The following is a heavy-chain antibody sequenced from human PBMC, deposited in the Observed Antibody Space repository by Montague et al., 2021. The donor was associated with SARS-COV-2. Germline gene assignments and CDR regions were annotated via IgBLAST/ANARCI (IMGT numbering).Heavy chain of an antibody. CDR3: ARLEAGDCSGGSCYSSWFDS. CDR1: GGSISSYC. CDR2: IYYSGST. Sequence: SETLSLTCTVSGGSISSYCWSWIRQPPGKGLEWIGYIYYSGSTNYNPSLKSRVTISVDTSKNQFSLKLSSVTAADPAVYYCARLEAGDCSGGSCYSSWFDSWGQGTLVTVSS. V-gene: IGHV4-59*08. J-gene: IGHJ5*01. D-gene: IGHD2-15*01.